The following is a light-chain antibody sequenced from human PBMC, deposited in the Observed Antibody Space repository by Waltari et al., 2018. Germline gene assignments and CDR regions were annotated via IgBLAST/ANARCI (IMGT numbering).Light chain of an antibody. V-gene: IGKV3-20*01. Sequence: EIVWTQSPGTLSLSPGESATLSCRTSQSVTRALAWYQQKPGQAPRLLIYGASNRATGIPDRFRGSGSVTDFSLTISSLEPEDFAVYYCQHYLRLPVTFGQGTKVEVK. CDR3: QHYLRLPVT. J-gene: IGKJ1*01. CDR1: QSVTRA. CDR2: GAS.